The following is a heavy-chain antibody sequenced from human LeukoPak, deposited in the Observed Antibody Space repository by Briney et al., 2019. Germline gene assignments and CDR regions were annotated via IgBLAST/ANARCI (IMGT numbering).Heavy chain of an antibody. Sequence: GGSLRLSCAASGFSISTYWIHWVRQAPGKGLVWVSRINPDGSTTYYADSVKGRITISRDNAKNTLYLQMNSLRAEDTAVYHCVRGVADSYGQFDNWGQGTLVTVSS. V-gene: IGHV3-74*01. CDR2: INPDGSTT. D-gene: IGHD3-10*01. CDR1: GFSISTYW. CDR3: VRGVADSYGQFDN. J-gene: IGHJ4*02.